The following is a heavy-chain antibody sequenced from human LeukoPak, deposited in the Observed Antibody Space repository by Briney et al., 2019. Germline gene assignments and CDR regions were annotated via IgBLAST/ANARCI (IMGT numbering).Heavy chain of an antibody. CDR1: GGSISSGGYS. CDR3: ARGRDIVVVPAATAWFDP. CDR2: IYHSGST. V-gene: IGHV4-30-2*01. Sequence: SQTLSLTCAVSGGSISSGGYSWSWIRQPPGKGLEWIGYIYHSGSTYYNPSLKSRVTISVDRSKNQFSLKLSSVTAVDTAVYYCARGRDIVVVPAATAWFDPWGQGTLVTVSS. D-gene: IGHD2-2*01. J-gene: IGHJ5*02.